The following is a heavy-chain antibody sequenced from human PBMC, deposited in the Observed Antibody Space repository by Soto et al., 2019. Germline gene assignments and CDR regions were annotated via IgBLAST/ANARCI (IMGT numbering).Heavy chain of an antibody. D-gene: IGHD1-1*01. CDR1: GFTFSSYG. CDR3: TYGTQTWKGPFDY. J-gene: IGHJ4*02. Sequence: AGSLRLSCAASGFTFSSYGMHWVRQAPGKGLEWVAVISYDGSNKYYADSVKGRFTISRDNSKNTLYLQMNSLRAEDTAVYYCTYGTQTWKGPFDYWGQGTLVTVSS. V-gene: IGHV3-30*03. CDR2: ISYDGSNK.